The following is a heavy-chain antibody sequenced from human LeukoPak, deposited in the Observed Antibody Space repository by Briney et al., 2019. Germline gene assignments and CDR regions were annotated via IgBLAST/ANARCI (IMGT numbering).Heavy chain of an antibody. Sequence: PGGSLRLSCAASGFTFSSYGMHWVRQAPGKGLEWVAFIRYDGSNKYYADSVKGRFTISRDNSKNTLYLQMNSLRAEDTAVYYCAKMYDSSGYPFDYWGQGTLVTVSS. CDR3: AKMYDSSGYPFDY. CDR1: GFTFSSYG. CDR2: IRYDGSNK. V-gene: IGHV3-30*02. J-gene: IGHJ4*02. D-gene: IGHD3-22*01.